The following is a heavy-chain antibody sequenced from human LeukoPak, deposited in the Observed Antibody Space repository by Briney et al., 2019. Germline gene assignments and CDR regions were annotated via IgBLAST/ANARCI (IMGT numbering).Heavy chain of an antibody. J-gene: IGHJ4*02. V-gene: IGHV1-69*13. Sequence: SVKVSCKASGGTFSSYAISWVRQAPGQGLEWMGGIIPIFGTTKYAQKFQGRVTITADESTSTAYMELSSLRSEDTAVYYCARGDCSSTSCPIWGWGQGTLVTVSS. D-gene: IGHD2-2*01. CDR3: ARGDCSSTSCPIWG. CDR1: GGTFSSYA. CDR2: IIPIFGTT.